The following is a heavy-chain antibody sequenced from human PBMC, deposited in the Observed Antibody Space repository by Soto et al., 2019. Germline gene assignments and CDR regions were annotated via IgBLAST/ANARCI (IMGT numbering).Heavy chain of an antibody. Sequence: EVQLVESGGGLVQPGGSLRLSCAASGFTFSSYWMSWVRQAPGKVLEWVANIKQEGSEKDYVDSVKGRFTISRDNSKNSLSLQMNSLRAEATAVYYCARVPHSRRYCRSTSCYSVWGQGTLVTVSS. CDR2: IKQEGSEK. CDR1: GFTFSSYW. CDR3: ARVPHSRRYCRSTSCYSV. V-gene: IGHV3-7*01. D-gene: IGHD2-2*01. J-gene: IGHJ1*01.